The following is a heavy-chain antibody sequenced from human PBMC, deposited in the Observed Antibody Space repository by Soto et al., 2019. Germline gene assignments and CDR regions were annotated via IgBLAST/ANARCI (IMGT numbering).Heavy chain of an antibody. CDR1: GYTFTSYY. CDR3: ARSVTTVTTPPLLLWGSYGMDV. J-gene: IGHJ6*02. V-gene: IGHV1-46*01. CDR2: INPSGGST. D-gene: IGHD4-17*01. Sequence: ASVKVSCKASGYTFTSYYMHWVRQAPGQGLEWMGIINPSGGSTSYAQKFQGRVTMTRDTSTSTVYMELSSLRSEDTAVYYCARSVTTVTTPPLLLWGSYGMDVWGQGTKVTVSS.